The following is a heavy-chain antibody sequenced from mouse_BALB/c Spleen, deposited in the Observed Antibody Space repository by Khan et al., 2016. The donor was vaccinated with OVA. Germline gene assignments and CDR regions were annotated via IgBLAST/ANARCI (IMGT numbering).Heavy chain of an antibody. Sequence: EVQLQQSGAELVRPGALVKLSCKASGFNIKDYYMHWVKQRPEQGLVWIGRIDPENGNTIYDPKFQGQVRITSDKYSKPAYLQLSSLTSEDTAVYYCARYGYSPWLAYWGQGTLVTVSA. V-gene: IGHV14-1*02. CDR2: IDPENGNT. J-gene: IGHJ3*01. CDR3: ARYGYSPWLAY. D-gene: IGHD2-2*01. CDR1: GFNIKDYY.